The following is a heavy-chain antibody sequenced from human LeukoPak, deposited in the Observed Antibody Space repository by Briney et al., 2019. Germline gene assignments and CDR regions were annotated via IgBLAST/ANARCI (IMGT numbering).Heavy chain of an antibody. CDR1: RFTFSIYG. D-gene: IGHD5-24*01. V-gene: IGHV3-30*12. CDR3: ARDRDNNYYDY. CDR2: IFYDGSKK. J-gene: IGHJ4*02. Sequence: GGSLRLSCAASRFTFSIYGMHWVRQAPGKGLEWVSFIFYDGSKKYYADFVKGRFTISRDDSKNTLYLQMNTLRVEDTAVYYCARDRDNNYYDYWGQGTLVTVSS.